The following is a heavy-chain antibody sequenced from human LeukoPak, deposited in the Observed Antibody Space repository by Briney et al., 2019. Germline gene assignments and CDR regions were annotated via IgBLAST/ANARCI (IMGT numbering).Heavy chain of an antibody. Sequence: GSLRLSCAASGFTFSSYIMNWIRQPSGKGLEWIGSIYYSGSTYYNPSLKSRVTISVDTSKNQFSLKLSSVTAADTAVYYCARLEGRDYGESGVDYWGQGTLVTVSS. D-gene: IGHD4-17*01. J-gene: IGHJ4*02. CDR3: ARLEGRDYGESGVDY. CDR2: IYYSGST. CDR1: GFTFSSYI. V-gene: IGHV4-39*01.